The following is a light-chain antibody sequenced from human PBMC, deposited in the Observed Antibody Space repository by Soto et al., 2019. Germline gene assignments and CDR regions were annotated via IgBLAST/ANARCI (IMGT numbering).Light chain of an antibody. J-gene: IGKJ5*01. CDR1: QSVSSY. V-gene: IGKV3-11*01. CDR3: QQRSNWPF. Sequence: EIVLTQSPATLSLSPGERATLSCRASQSVSSYLAWHQQKPGQAPRLLIYDASNRATGIPARFSGSGSGTDFTLTISSLEPEDFALYYCQQRSNWPFFGQGTRLEIK. CDR2: DAS.